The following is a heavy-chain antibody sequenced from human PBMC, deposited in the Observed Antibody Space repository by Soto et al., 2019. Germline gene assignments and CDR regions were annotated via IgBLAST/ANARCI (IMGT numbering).Heavy chain of an antibody. D-gene: IGHD4-4*01. CDR2: IKEDGSEQ. Sequence: GGSLRLSCAASGFIFSRHWMSWVRQAPGKGLEWVANIKEDGSEQYYLDSMRGRFTISRDNAKNSLYLQMNSLRGEDTAVYYCARAGDGYSPTSDNYYCTHGMDVWGQGTTVTVSS. CDR3: ARAGDGYSPTSDNYYCTHGMDV. V-gene: IGHV3-7*03. J-gene: IGHJ6*02. CDR1: GFIFSRHW.